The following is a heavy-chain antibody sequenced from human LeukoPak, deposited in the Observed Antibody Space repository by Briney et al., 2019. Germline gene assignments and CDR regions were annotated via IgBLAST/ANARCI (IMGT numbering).Heavy chain of an antibody. CDR2: ISSSSSYI. CDR3: AGYHDSSGYGLTGAFDI. CDR1: GFTFSSYS. V-gene: IGHV3-21*01. J-gene: IGHJ3*02. Sequence: GGSLRLSCAASGFTFSSYSMNWVRQAPGKGLEWVSSISSSSSYIYYADSVKGRFTISRDNAKNSLYLQMNSLRAEDTAVYYCAGYHDSSGYGLTGAFDIWGQGTMVTVSS. D-gene: IGHD3-22*01.